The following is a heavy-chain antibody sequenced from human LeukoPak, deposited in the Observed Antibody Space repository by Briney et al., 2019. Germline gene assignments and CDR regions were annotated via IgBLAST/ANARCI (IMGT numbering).Heavy chain of an antibody. CDR2: ISSSGSTI. CDR3: ARDQGWLQWDAFDY. J-gene: IGHJ4*02. CDR1: GFTFSSYE. D-gene: IGHD5-24*01. V-gene: IGHV3-48*03. Sequence: PGGSLRLSCAASGFTFSSYEMNWVRQAPGKGLEWVSYISSSGSTIYYADSVKGRFTISRDNAKNSLYLQMNSLRAEDTAVYYCARDQGWLQWDAFDYWGQGTLVTVSS.